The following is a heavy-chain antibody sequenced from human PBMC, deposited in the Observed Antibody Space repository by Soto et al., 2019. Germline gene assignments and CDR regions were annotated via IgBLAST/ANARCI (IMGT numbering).Heavy chain of an antibody. CDR2: IGGRGGNT. J-gene: IGHJ4*02. CDR3: AKTGYGSGGYCYSGLSFDY. Sequence: GGSLRLSCAASGFNFSSYAMSWVRQAPGKGLEWVSAIGGRGGNTYYADSVKGRFTISIDNSKNTLYLQMNSLRAEDTAVYYCAKTGYGSGGYCYSGLSFDYWGQGTLVTVSS. D-gene: IGHD2-15*01. CDR1: GFNFSSYA. V-gene: IGHV3-23*01.